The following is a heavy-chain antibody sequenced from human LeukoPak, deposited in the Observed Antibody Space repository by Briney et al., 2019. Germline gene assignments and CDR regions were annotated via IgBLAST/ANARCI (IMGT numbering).Heavy chain of an antibody. D-gene: IGHD1-26*01. CDR1: GFIFSDHG. CDR2: ISYDGSNK. CDR3: AKTEVGATTYYYYYGMDV. V-gene: IGHV3-30*18. J-gene: IGHJ6*02. Sequence: PGRSLRLSCAASGFIFSDHGIHWVRQAPGKGLEWVASISYDGSNKNYADSVKGRITISRDNSKNTVFLQMMRLRAEDTAVYYCAKTEVGATTYYYYYGMDVWGQGTTVTVSS.